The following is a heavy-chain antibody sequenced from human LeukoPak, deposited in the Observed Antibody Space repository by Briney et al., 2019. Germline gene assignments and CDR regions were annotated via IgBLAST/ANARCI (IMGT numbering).Heavy chain of an antibody. J-gene: IGHJ4*02. CDR2: INPSGGST. V-gene: IGHV1-46*01. D-gene: IGHD3-22*01. CDR1: GYTFTSYY. CDR3: ARDKYYDSSGYYHPIEPSFDY. Sequence: ASVKVSCKASGYTFTSYYMHWVRQAPGQGLEGMGIINPSGGSTSYAQKFQGRVTMTRDMSTSTVYMELSSLRSEDTAVYYCARDKYYDSSGYYHPIEPSFDYWGQGTLVTVSS.